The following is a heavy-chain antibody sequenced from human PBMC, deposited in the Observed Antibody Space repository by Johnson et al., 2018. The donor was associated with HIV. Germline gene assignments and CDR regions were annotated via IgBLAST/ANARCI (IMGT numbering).Heavy chain of an antibody. CDR3: ARDKGNYDILTGYYNVGAFDI. D-gene: IGHD3-9*01. CDR1: GFTFSSYA. J-gene: IGHJ3*02. V-gene: IGHV3-30*04. CDR2: ISYDGSNK. Sequence: QVQLVESGGGVVQPGRSLRLSCAASGFTFSSYAMHWVRQAPGKGLEWVAVISYDGSNKYYADSVEGRFTISRDNSKNTLYLQMNSLRAEDTAVYYCARDKGNYDILTGYYNVGAFDIWGQGTMVTVSS.